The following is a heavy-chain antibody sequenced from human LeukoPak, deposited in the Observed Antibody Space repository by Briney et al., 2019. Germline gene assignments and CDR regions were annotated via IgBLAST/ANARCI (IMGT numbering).Heavy chain of an antibody. CDR3: AGLYYVDRSGCYWFDP. V-gene: IGHV4-4*07. CDR2: MSASGST. J-gene: IGHJ5*02. D-gene: IGHD3-3*01. CDR1: RDSTSVYF. Sequence: PSETLSLSSTDPRDSTSVYFWSWRSQPAGRGLEWIGRMSASGSTNYSPSLKSRVTMSVDTSKNQFSLRLNSVTAADTAVYYCAGLYYVDRSGCYWFDPWGQGTLVTVSS.